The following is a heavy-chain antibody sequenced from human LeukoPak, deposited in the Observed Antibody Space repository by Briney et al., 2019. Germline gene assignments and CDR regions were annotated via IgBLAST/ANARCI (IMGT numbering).Heavy chain of an antibody. V-gene: IGHV4-39*01. CDR1: GGFIGSSSYY. D-gene: IGHD3-16*02. CDR2: IYYSGSN. Sequence: PSETLSVTCTVSGGFIGSSSYYCGWIRQPPGEGLEWIGRIYYSGSNYYNPSLKSRVTISVDTSKNQFSLKLSSVTAADTAVYYCARLRADDYDYIWGSYPFDYWGQGTLVTVSS. CDR3: ARLRADDYDYIWGSYPFDY. J-gene: IGHJ4*02.